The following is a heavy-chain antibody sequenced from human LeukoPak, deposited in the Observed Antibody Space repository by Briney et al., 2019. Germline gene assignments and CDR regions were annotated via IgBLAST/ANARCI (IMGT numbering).Heavy chain of an antibody. V-gene: IGHV4-59*12. CDR1: GGSISSYY. J-gene: IGHJ4*02. CDR3: ARDHRWELALDY. Sequence: PSETLSLTCTVSGGSISSYYWSWIRQPPGKGLEWIGYIYYSGSTNYNPSLKSRVTISVDTSKNQFSLKLSSVTAADTAMYYCARDHRWELALDYWGQGTLVTVSS. D-gene: IGHD1-26*01. CDR2: IYYSGST.